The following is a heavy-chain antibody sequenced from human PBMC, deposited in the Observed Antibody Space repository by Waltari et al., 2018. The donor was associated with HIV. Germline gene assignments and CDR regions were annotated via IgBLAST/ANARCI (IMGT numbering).Heavy chain of an antibody. V-gene: IGHV3-15*01. Sequence: EVQLVESGGGLVTPGESLRVSCAASGFDFNNYWMSWFRQAPEKGLEWVGRIKSKQSGGTVDYAAPVKGRFTISRDDSKNMMYLQMDSLESEDTVVYYCTTGSSGAEDYWGQGTLVTVSS. CDR3: TTGSSGAEDY. CDR1: GFDFNNYW. J-gene: IGHJ4*02. CDR2: IKSKQSGGTV. D-gene: IGHD3-22*01.